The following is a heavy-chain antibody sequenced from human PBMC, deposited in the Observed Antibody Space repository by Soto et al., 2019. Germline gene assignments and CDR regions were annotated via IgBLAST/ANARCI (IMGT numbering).Heavy chain of an antibody. Sequence: ASVKVSCKASGYTFSSYGVSWVRQVPGQGLEWMGWISAYNGNINYAQRNQGRVTMTTDTSTSTAYMEVRSLRSDYTAVYYCARDPGIRGVKLDYWGQGTLVTVSS. CDR2: ISAYNGNI. J-gene: IGHJ4*02. CDR3: ARDPGIRGVKLDY. V-gene: IGHV1-18*01. CDR1: GYTFSSYG. D-gene: IGHD3-10*01.